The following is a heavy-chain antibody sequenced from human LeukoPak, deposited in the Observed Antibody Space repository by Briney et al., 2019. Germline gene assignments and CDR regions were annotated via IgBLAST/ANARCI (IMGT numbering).Heavy chain of an antibody. D-gene: IGHD6-19*01. CDR3: ARGLAPGWGYYHYYMDV. Sequence: PSETLSLTCTVSGGSISSYYWSWIRQPPGKGLEWIGYIYYSGSTSYNPSLKSRVTISVDTSKNQFSLKLSSVTAADTAVYYCARGLAPGWGYYHYYMDVWGKGTTVTISS. CDR1: GGSISSYY. CDR2: IYYSGST. J-gene: IGHJ6*03. V-gene: IGHV4-59*01.